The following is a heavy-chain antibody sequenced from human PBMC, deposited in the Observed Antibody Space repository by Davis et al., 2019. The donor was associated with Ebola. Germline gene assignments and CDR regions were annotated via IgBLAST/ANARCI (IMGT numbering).Heavy chain of an antibody. CDR3: AREATRYSGYDFHFDY. J-gene: IGHJ4*02. D-gene: IGHD5-12*01. CDR2: IWYDGSNK. CDR1: AFTFSSYG. Sequence: GESLKISCAASAFTFSSYGMHWVRQAPGKGLEWVAVIWYDGSNKYYADSVKGRFTISRDNSKNTLYLQMNSLRAEDTAVYYCAREATRYSGYDFHFDYWGQGTLVTVSS. V-gene: IGHV3-33*01.